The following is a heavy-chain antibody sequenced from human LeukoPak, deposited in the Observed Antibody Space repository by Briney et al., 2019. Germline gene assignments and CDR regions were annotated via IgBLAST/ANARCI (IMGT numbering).Heavy chain of an antibody. CDR2: IIPIFGTA. V-gene: IGHV1-69*13. J-gene: IGHJ6*04. Sequence: ASVKVSCKASGGTFSSYAISWVRQAPGQGLEWIGGIIPIFGTANYAQKFQGRVTITADESTSTAYMELSSLRSEDTAVYYCARGPARFLEWLSPVGMDVWGKGTTVTVSS. D-gene: IGHD3-3*01. CDR1: GGTFSSYA. CDR3: ARGPARFLEWLSPVGMDV.